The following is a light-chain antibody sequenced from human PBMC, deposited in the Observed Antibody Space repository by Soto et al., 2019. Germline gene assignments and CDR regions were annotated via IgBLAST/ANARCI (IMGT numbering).Light chain of an antibody. CDR1: QSVINSF. CDR3: HQYGSSPPRT. Sequence: EIVLTQSPGTLSLSPGERATLSCRPSQSVINSFLAGYQQKTGQDARLLIYGASRRATGIPDRFTGSGSGTDFSLLISRLEPEDFAVYYCHQYGSSPPRTFGQGTKVDIK. J-gene: IGKJ1*01. CDR2: GAS. V-gene: IGKV3-20*01.